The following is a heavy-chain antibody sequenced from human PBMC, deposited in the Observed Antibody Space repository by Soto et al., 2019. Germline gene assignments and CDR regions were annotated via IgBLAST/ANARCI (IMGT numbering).Heavy chain of an antibody. CDR3: ARAYEGDYFDY. V-gene: IGHV3-30-3*01. Sequence: QVQLVESGGGVVQPGGSLRLSCAASGFTFSSYAMHWVRQAPVKGLEWVAVISYDGSNKYYADSVKGRFTISRDNSKNTLYLQMNSMRAEDTAVYYCARAYEGDYFDYWGQGTLVTVSS. CDR1: GFTFSSYA. CDR2: ISYDGSNK. J-gene: IGHJ4*02. D-gene: IGHD2-8*01.